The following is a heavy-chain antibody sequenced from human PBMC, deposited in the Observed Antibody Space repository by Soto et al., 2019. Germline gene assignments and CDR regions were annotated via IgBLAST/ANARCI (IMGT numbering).Heavy chain of an antibody. J-gene: IGHJ4*02. CDR2: ISGSGGST. D-gene: IGHD3-9*01. CDR1: GFTFSSYA. V-gene: IGHV3-23*01. Sequence: HPGGSLRLSCAASGFTFSSYAMSWVRQAPGKGLEWVSAISGSGGSTYYADSVKGRFTISRDNSKNTLYLQMNSLRAEDTAVYYCAKIPSQAYYDILTGPLDYWGQGTLVTVSS. CDR3: AKIPSQAYYDILTGPLDY.